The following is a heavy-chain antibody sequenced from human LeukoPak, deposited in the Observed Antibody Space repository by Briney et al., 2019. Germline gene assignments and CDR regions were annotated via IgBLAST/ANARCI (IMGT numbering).Heavy chain of an antibody. CDR1: GYSFTSHW. J-gene: IGHJ5*02. CDR3: ARHSPAVGYYDSSGYYSWLDP. V-gene: IGHV5-51*01. D-gene: IGHD3-22*01. Sequence: GESLKISCKGSGYGSGYSFTSHWIAWVRQMPGKGLEWMGIIYPRDSNTIYSPSFQGQVTISVDTSISTAYLQWSSLKAPDTAMYYCARHSPAVGYYDSSGYYSWLDPWGQGTLVTVSS. CDR2: IYPRDSNT.